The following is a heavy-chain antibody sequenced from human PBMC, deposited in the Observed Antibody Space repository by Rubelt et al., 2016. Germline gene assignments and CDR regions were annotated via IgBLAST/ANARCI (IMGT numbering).Heavy chain of an antibody. V-gene: IGHV4-34*01. CDR2: INHSGST. J-gene: IGHJ6*02. CDR3: ARGNYYYGMDV. CDR1: GGSFSGYY. Sequence: QVQLQQWGAGLLKPSETLSLTCAVYGGSFSGYYWSWIRQPPGKGLEWIGEINHSGSTNYNPSLKSRVTISVDTSKNQFSLKLSSVTAAETAGYYCARGNYYYGMDVWGQGTTVTVSS.